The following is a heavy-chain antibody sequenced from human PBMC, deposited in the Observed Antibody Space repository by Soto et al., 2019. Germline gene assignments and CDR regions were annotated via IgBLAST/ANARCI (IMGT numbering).Heavy chain of an antibody. CDR2: ISWNSGSI. V-gene: IGHV3-9*01. CDR1: GFTFDDYA. CDR3: ARVHPPATLVDYGSNNWFDP. J-gene: IGHJ5*02. D-gene: IGHD4-17*01. Sequence: PGGSLRLSCAASGFTFDDYAMHWVRQAPGKGLEWVSGISWNSGSIGYADSVKGRFTISRDNAKNSLYLQMNSLRAEDTALYYCARVHPPATLVDYGSNNWFDPWGQGTLVTVSS.